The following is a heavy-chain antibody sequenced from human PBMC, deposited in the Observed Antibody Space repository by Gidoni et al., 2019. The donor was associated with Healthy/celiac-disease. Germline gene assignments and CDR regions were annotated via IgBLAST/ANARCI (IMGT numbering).Heavy chain of an antibody. J-gene: IGHJ6*03. V-gene: IGHV1-8*01. D-gene: IGHD3-10*01. CDR2: MNPNSGNT. Sequence: QVQLVQSGAEVKKTGASVKVSCKASGYTFTSYDINWVRQATGQGLEWMGWMNPNSGNTGYAQKFQGRVTMTRNTSISTAYMELSSLRSEDTAVYYCARARGSFDYYYMDVWGKGTTVTVSS. CDR3: ARARGSFDYYYMDV. CDR1: GYTFTSYD.